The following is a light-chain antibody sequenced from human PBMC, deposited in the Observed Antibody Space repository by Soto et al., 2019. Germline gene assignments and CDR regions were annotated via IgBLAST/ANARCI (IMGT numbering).Light chain of an antibody. Sequence: QSVLTQPASVSGSPGQSITISCTGTSSYVGGYNYVSWYQQHPGKAPKLMIYEVSNRPSGVSNRFSGSKSGNTASLTISGLQAEDEAEYYCTSYTTSSTHWVFGGGTKLTVL. CDR3: TSYTTSSTHWV. J-gene: IGLJ3*02. CDR2: EVS. V-gene: IGLV2-14*01. CDR1: SSYVGGYNY.